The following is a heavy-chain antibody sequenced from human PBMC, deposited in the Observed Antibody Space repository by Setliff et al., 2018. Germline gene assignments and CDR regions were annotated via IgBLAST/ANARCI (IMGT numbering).Heavy chain of an antibody. D-gene: IGHD4-4*01. Sequence: PSETLSLTCTVSGGSISSGTYYWGWIRQPPGKGLEWIGSIYYSGSTYYNPSLKSRVTISVDTSKNQFSLKLSSVTAADTAVYYCASWGTVTLFDYWGQGTLVTVSS. CDR2: IYYSGST. V-gene: IGHV4-39*01. CDR3: ASWGTVTLFDY. CDR1: GGSISSGTYY. J-gene: IGHJ4*02.